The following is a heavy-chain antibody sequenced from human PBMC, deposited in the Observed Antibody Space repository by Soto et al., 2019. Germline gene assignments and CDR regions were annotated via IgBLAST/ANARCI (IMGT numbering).Heavy chain of an antibody. J-gene: IGHJ6*02. D-gene: IGHD5-12*01. CDR2: ISASNGNT. Sequence: GASVKVSCKASGYTFTSYGISWVRQAPGQGLEWMGWISASNGNTNYAQKLQGRVTMTTDTSTSTAYMELRSLRSDDTAVYYCARDQYSGYDSLYYYYYYGMDVWGQGTTVTVSS. V-gene: IGHV1-18*01. CDR1: GYTFTSYG. CDR3: ARDQYSGYDSLYYYYYYGMDV.